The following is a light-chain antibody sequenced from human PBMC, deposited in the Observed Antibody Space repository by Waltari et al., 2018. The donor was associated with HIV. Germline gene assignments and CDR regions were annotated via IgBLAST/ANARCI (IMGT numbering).Light chain of an antibody. Sequence: DIVMTQSPDSLAVSLGERATINCKSSQSVLYSSNNKNYLAWYQQKAGQPPRLLIYWASTRESGVPDRFSGSGSGTDFTLTISSLQAEDVAVYYCQQYYNTLIFGPGTKVDIK. CDR3: QQYYNTLI. J-gene: IGKJ3*01. CDR2: WAS. CDR1: QSVLYSSNNKNY. V-gene: IGKV4-1*01.